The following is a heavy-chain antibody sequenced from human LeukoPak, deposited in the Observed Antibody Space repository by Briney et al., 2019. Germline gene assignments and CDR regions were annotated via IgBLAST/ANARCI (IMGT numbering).Heavy chain of an antibody. Sequence: GGSLRLSCAPSGFTFSSYAMSWVRQAPGKGLEWVSAISGSGGNTYYADSVKGRFTISRDNSKNSLYLQMNNLRAEDTAVYYCARRLAALGAHHPGGWGWGIDSWGQGTLVTVSS. V-gene: IGHV3-23*01. J-gene: IGHJ4*02. CDR2: ISGSGGNT. CDR3: ARRLAALGAHHPGGWGWGIDS. CDR1: GFTFSSYA. D-gene: IGHD3-16*01.